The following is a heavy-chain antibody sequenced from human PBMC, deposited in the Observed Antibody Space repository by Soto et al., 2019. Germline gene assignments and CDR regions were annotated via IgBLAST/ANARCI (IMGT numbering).Heavy chain of an antibody. J-gene: IGHJ6*02. CDR1: GYTFTSYY. D-gene: IGHD2-15*01. V-gene: IGHV1-46*01. CDR3: ARGSENGRDIVVVVAARFYASLLSNYGMDV. CDR2: INPSGGST. Sequence: GASVKVSCKASGYTFTSYYMHWVRQAAGQGLEWMGIINPSGGSTSYAQKFQGRVTMTRDTSTSTVYMELSSLRSEDTAVYYCARGSENGRDIVVVVAARFYASLLSNYGMDVWGQGTTVTVSS.